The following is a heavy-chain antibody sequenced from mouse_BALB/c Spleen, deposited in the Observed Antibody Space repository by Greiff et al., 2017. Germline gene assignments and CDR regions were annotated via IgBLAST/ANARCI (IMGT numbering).Heavy chain of an antibody. CDR2: IWGDGST. CDR1: GFSLTGYG. J-gene: IGHJ4*01. Sequence: QVQLKESGPGLVAPSQSLSITCTVSGFSLTGYGVNWVRQPPGKGLEWLGMIWGDGSTDYNSALKSRLSISKDNSKSQVFLKMKSLQTDDTARYYCARDYYGSSYEGAMDYWGQGTSVTVSS. D-gene: IGHD1-1*01. CDR3: ARDYYGSSYEGAMDY. V-gene: IGHV2-6-7*01.